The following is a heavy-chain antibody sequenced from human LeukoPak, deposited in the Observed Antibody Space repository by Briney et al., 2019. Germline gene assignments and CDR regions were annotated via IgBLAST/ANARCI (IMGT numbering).Heavy chain of an antibody. CDR1: GGSISGYY. V-gene: IGHV4-59*01. D-gene: IGHD5/OR15-5a*01. CDR3: ARHGPLYEYFYYNMDV. J-gene: IGHJ6*02. Sequence: SETLSLTCTVSGGSISGYYWSWIRQPPGKGLEWIGSIYYTGGTNYNPSLNSRVTISLDTSKNQFSLKLTSVTAADAALYYCARHGPLYEYFYYNMDVWGQGTTVTVSS. CDR2: IYYTGGT.